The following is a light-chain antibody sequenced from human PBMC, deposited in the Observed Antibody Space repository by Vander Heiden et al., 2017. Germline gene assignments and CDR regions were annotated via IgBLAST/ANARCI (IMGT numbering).Light chain of an antibody. CDR1: QSISSW. Sequence: DIQMTQSPSILSASVGERVTITCRASQSISSWLAWYQQKPGKAPKLLIYKASSLQSGVPSRFSGSGSGTEFTLTVSSLQPDDFATYYCQQYNSYPLTFGGGTTVDIK. V-gene: IGKV1-5*03. J-gene: IGKJ4*01. CDR2: KAS. CDR3: QQYNSYPLT.